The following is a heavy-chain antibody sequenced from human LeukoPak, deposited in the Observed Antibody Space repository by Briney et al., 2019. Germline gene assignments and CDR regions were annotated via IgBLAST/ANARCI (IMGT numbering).Heavy chain of an antibody. D-gene: IGHD3-10*01. V-gene: IGHV1-69*06. J-gene: IGHJ6*04. Sequence: ASVKVSCKASGGTFSSYAISWVRQAPGQGLEWMGGIIPIFGTANYAQKFQGRVTMTEDTSTDTAYMELSSLRSEDTAVYYCATGLWFGKYLDVWGKGTTVTISS. CDR3: ATGLWFGKYLDV. CDR1: GGTFSSYA. CDR2: IIPIFGTA.